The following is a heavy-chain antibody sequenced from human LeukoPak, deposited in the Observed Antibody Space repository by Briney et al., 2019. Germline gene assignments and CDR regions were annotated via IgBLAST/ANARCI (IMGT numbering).Heavy chain of an antibody. Sequence: ASVKVSCKASGYTFTSYGISWVRQAPGQGLEWMGWISAYNGNTNYAQKFQGRVTMTRDTSISTAYMELSRLRSDDTAVYYCAIIMVRGVIIGDDYWGQGTLVTVSS. V-gene: IGHV1-18*01. CDR2: ISAYNGNT. D-gene: IGHD3-10*01. CDR1: GYTFTSYG. CDR3: AIIMVRGVIIGDDY. J-gene: IGHJ4*02.